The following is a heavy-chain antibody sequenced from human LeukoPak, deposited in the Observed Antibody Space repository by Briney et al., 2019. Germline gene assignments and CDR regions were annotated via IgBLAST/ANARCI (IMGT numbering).Heavy chain of an antibody. D-gene: IGHD3-3*01. CDR1: VYTFTSYG. Sequence: ASVKVSCKASVYTFTSYGISWVRQAPGQGLEWMGWISAYNGNTNNAQKLQGRATMTTDTSTSTAYMELRSLRSDDTAVYYCARAVVFSGYDFWSGYSYNWFDPWGQGTLVTVSS. CDR2: ISAYNGNT. V-gene: IGHV1-18*01. J-gene: IGHJ5*02. CDR3: ARAVVFSGYDFWSGYSYNWFDP.